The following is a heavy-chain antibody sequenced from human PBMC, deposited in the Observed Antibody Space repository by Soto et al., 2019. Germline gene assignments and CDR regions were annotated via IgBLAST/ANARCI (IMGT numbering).Heavy chain of an antibody. Sequence: SETLSLACTFSVGSISSSSYYWGWIRQPPGKGLEWIGSIYYSGSTYYNPSLKSRVTISVDTSKNQFSLKLSSVTAADTAVYYCARRPPRFLEWLYFDYWGQGTLVTVSS. CDR3: ARRPPRFLEWLYFDY. J-gene: IGHJ4*02. V-gene: IGHV4-39*01. D-gene: IGHD3-3*01. CDR2: IYYSGST. CDR1: VGSISSSSYY.